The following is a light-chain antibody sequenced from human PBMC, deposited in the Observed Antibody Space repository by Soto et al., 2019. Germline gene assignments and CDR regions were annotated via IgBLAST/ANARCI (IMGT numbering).Light chain of an antibody. Sequence: DIVMTQSPLSLPVTPGDPASISCRSSQSLLHSNGYNYLDWYLQKPGQSPQLLIYLGYNRASGVPGRFSGSGASKDFTLKISRVEAEDVGVYYCMQALQPPWTFGQGTKVEIK. V-gene: IGKV2-28*01. J-gene: IGKJ1*01. CDR3: MQALQPPWT. CDR1: QSLLHSNGYNY. CDR2: LGY.